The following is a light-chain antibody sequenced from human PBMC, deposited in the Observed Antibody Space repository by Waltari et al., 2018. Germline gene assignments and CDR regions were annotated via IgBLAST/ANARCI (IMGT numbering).Light chain of an antibody. CDR2: DVT. V-gene: IGLV2-14*03. J-gene: IGLJ2*01. Sequence: QSALTQPASVSGSPGQSITISCSGVGSAVGASDSVSWHQHPPGKAPQVIIYDVTNRPSGVSDRFSASKSANTAFLTISRLQPEDEADYYCSSQTLDGLVLFGGGTRLTVL. CDR1: GSAVGASDS. CDR3: SSQTLDGLVL.